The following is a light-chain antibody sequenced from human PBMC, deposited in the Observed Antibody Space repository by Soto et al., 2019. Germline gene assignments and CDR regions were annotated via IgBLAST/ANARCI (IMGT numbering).Light chain of an antibody. Sequence: DIVMTQSPDSLAVSLGERATINCKSSQSLLSNNRNYLAWYQQRLGQPPKLIFYWASTRESGVPDRFSGSGSGTDFTLTISSLQAEDVAVYYCQQYYSAPLTFGGGTKVEIK. CDR2: WAS. V-gene: IGKV4-1*01. CDR3: QQYYSAPLT. CDR1: QSLLSNNRNY. J-gene: IGKJ4*01.